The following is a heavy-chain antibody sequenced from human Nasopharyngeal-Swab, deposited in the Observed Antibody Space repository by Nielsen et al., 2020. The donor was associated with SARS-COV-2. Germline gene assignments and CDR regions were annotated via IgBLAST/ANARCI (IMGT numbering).Heavy chain of an antibody. CDR2: ISYDGSNK. V-gene: IGHV3-30-3*01. Sequence: GGSLRLSCAASGFTFSSYTMHWVRQAPGKGLEWVAVISYDGSNKYYADSVKGRFTISRDISKNTLYLQMNSLRAEDTAVFYCASTPPDSSGYYYAFHYWGRGTLVTVSS. J-gene: IGHJ4*02. D-gene: IGHD3-22*01. CDR1: GFTFSSYT. CDR3: ASTPPDSSGYYYAFHY.